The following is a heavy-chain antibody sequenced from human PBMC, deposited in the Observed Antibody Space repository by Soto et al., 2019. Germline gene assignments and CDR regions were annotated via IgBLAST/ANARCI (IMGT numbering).Heavy chain of an antibody. J-gene: IGHJ3*02. CDR1: GGSISSGDYY. CDR2: IYYSGST. Sequence: PSETLSLTCTVSGGSISSGDYYWSWIRQHPGKGLEWIGYIYYSGSTYYNPSLKSRVTISVDTSKNQFSLKLSSVTAADTAVYYCARGTYYDILTGSAARGDAFDIWGQGTMVTVSS. D-gene: IGHD3-9*01. V-gene: IGHV4-31*03. CDR3: ARGTYYDILTGSAARGDAFDI.